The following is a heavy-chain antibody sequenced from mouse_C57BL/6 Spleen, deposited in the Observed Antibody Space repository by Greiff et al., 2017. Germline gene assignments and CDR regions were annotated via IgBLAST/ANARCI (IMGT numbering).Heavy chain of an antibody. D-gene: IGHD1-1*01. CDR2: INPSNGGT. CDR3: ARDSSSYRYYAMDY. J-gene: IGHJ4*01. Sequence: QVQLQQPGTELVKPGASVKLSCKASGYTFTSYWMHWVKQRPGQGLEWIGNINPSNGGTNYNEKFKSKDTLTVDKSSSTAYMQLSSLTSEDSAVYDCARDSSSYRYYAMDYWGQGTSVTVSS. V-gene: IGHV1-53*01. CDR1: GYTFTSYW.